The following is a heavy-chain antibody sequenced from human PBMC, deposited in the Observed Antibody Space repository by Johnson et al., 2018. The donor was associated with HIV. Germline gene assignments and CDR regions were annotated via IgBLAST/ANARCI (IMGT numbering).Heavy chain of an antibody. CDR1: GFTFSSYW. CDR2: IKQDGSEK. D-gene: IGHD3-9*01. J-gene: IGHJ3*01. V-gene: IGHV3-7*03. Sequence: EVQLVESGGGLVQPGGSLRLSCAASGFTFSSYWMSWVRQAPGKGLEWVANIKQDGSEKYYVDSVKGRFTISRDNAKNSLYLQMNSLRAEDTALYYCARHYDILTDPDAFDVWGQGTMVTVSS. CDR3: ARHYDILTDPDAFDV.